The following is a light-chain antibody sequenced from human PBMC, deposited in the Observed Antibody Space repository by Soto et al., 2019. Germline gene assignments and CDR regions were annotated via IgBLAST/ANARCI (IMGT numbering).Light chain of an antibody. J-gene: IGKJ2*01. CDR2: GAS. Sequence: DIVMTQSPDYLAVSLXXXXXINCQSSQSVFYSSDNRNNLTWYQLKPGQPPKLLIYGASILESGVPDRFSGSGSGTDFTLTISSLQAEDEAVYYCQQYYTTPYTFVQSTKLQSK. V-gene: IGKV4-1*01. CDR1: QSVFYSSDNRNN. CDR3: QQYYTTPYT.